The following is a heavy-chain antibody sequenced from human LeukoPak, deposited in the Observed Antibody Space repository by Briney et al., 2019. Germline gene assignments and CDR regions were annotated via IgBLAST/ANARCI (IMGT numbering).Heavy chain of an antibody. CDR3: ARQGGIAVAGTEPFDY. J-gene: IGHJ4*02. Sequence: GESLKISCKGSGYSFTSYWIGWVRQMPGKGLEWMGIIYPGDSDTRYSPSFQGQVTISADKSISTAYLQWSSLKASDTAMYYCARQGGIAVAGTEPFDYWGQGTLVTVSS. V-gene: IGHV5-51*01. CDR2: IYPGDSDT. CDR1: GYSFTSYW. D-gene: IGHD6-19*01.